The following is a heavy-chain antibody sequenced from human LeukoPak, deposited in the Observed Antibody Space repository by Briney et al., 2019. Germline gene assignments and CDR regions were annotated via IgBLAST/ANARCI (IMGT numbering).Heavy chain of an antibody. CDR3: ARGPNSDS. V-gene: IGHV3-53*01. CDR2: MYTEGIP. J-gene: IGHJ4*02. Sequence: PGGSLRLPCAVSGISVSGNYMSWVRQSPGKGLEWVSAMYTEGIPYYADSVKGRFTFSRDISKNMVFLQMNTLRAEDTAVYYCARGPNSDSWGQGTLVTVSS. CDR1: GISVSGNY.